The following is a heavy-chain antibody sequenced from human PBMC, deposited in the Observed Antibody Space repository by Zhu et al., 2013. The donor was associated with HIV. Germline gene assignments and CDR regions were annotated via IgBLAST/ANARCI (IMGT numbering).Heavy chain of an antibody. J-gene: IGHJ5*02. CDR3: ATGQLGSGSHSINWFDP. V-gene: IGHV1-24*01. D-gene: IGHD6-19*01. Sequence: QVQLVQSGAEVKKPGASVKVSCKVSGYTLTELSMHWVRQAPGKGLEWMGGFDPEDGETIYAQKFQGRVTMTEDTSTDTAYMELSSLRSKDTAVYYCATGQLGSGSHSINWFDPWAREPWSPSPQ. CDR2: FDPEDGET. CDR1: GYTLTELS.